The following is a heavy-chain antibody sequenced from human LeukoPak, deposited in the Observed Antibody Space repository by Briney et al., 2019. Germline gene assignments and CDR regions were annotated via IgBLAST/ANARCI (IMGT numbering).Heavy chain of an antibody. J-gene: IGHJ1*01. CDR3: AKDEPLYGRGWWGYFQH. CDR2: ISGSGGST. V-gene: IGHV3-23*01. Sequence: PGGSLRLSCAASGFTFSSYAMTWVRQAPGKGLEWVSAISGSGGSTYYADSVKGRFTISRDNSKNTLYLQMNSLRAENTAVYYCAKDEPLYGRGWWGYFQHWGQGTLVTVSS. CDR1: GFTFSSYA. D-gene: IGHD6-19*01.